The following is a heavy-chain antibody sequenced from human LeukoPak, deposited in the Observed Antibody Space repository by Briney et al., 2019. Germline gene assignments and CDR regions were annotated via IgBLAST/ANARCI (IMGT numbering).Heavy chain of an antibody. V-gene: IGHV4-34*01. CDR3: ARGGVSGPPQDFDY. CDR2: INHSGST. D-gene: IGHD6-19*01. J-gene: IGHJ4*02. CDR1: GGSFSGYY. Sequence: SETLSLTCAVHGGSFSGYYWSWIRQPPGKGLEWIGEINHSGSTNYNPSLKSRVTISVDTSKNQFSLKLSSVTAADTAVYYCARGGVSGPPQDFDYWGQGTLVTVSS.